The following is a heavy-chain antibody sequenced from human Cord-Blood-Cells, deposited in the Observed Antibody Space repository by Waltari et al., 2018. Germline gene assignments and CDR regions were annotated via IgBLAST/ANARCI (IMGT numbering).Heavy chain of an antibody. CDR1: GGSISSYY. CDR3: ARWGKSSSWYKSVYAFDI. CDR2: IYYSGST. D-gene: IGHD6-13*01. Sequence: QVQLQESGPGLVKPSETLSLTCPVSGGSISSYYWSWIRQPPGKGLEWIGYIYYSGSTNYNPSLKSRVTISVDTSKNQFSLKLSSVTAADTAVYYCARWGKSSSWYKSVYAFDIWGQGTMVTVSS. V-gene: IGHV4-59*01. J-gene: IGHJ3*02.